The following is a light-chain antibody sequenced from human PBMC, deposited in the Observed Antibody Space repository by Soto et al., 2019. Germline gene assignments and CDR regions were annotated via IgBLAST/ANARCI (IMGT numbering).Light chain of an antibody. CDR1: QSVSSSY. CDR2: GAS. CDR3: QHYGSSLWT. Sequence: EIVLTQSPGTLSLSPVERATLSCRASQSVSSSYLAWYQQKPGQAPRLLIYGASSRATGIPDRFSGGGSGTDFTLTISRLEHEDFAVYYCQHYGSSLWTFGQGTKGDIK. V-gene: IGKV3-20*01. J-gene: IGKJ1*01.